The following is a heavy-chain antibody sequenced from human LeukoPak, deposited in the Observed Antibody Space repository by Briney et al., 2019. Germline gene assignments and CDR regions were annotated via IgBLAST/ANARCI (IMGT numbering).Heavy chain of an antibody. CDR1: GGSFSGCY. CDR3: ARRRITMVRGHNPSKYYFDY. J-gene: IGHJ4*02. D-gene: IGHD3-10*01. V-gene: IGHV4-34*01. CDR2: INHSGST. Sequence: KSSETLSLTCAVYGGSFSGCYWSWIRQPPGKGLEWIGEINHSGSTNYNPSLKSRVTISVDTSKNQFSLKLSSVTAADTAVYYCARRRITMVRGHNPSKYYFDYWGQGTLVTVSS.